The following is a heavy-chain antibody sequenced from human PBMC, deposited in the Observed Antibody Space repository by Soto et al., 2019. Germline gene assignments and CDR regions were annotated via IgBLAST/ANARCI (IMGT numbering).Heavy chain of an antibody. D-gene: IGHD4-17*01. V-gene: IGHV5-51*01. CDR3: ARSAGDYYYGMDV. Sequence: PGESHKISSKGSGYTCISYRIGWVRQITGKGLEWMGIIYPGDSDTRYSPSFQGQVTISADKSISTAYLQWSSLKASDTAMYYCARSAGDYYYGMDVWGQGTTVTVSS. J-gene: IGHJ6*02. CDR2: IYPGDSDT. CDR1: GYTCISYR.